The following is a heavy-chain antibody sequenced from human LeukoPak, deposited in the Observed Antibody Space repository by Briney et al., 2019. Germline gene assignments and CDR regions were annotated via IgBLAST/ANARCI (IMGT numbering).Heavy chain of an antibody. D-gene: IGHD2-2*01. Sequence: GGSLRLSCTASGFTFGDYAMSWVRQAPGKGLEWVGFIRSKAYGGTTEYAASVKGRFTISRDDSKSIAYLQMNSLKTEDTAVYYCTRAALYQLLDTYFDYWGQGTLVTVS. CDR3: TRAALYQLLDTYFDY. CDR1: GFTFGDYA. V-gene: IGHV3-49*04. J-gene: IGHJ4*02. CDR2: IRSKAYGGTT.